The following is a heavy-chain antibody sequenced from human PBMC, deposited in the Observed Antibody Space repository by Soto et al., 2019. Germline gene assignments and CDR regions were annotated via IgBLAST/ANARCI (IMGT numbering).Heavy chain of an antibody. J-gene: IGHJ4*02. D-gene: IGHD6-13*01. Sequence: QVQLQESGPGLVKPSETLSLSCTVSGDSVSSGNYYWTWIRQPPGGGLEWIGYIHSSGTTIYNPSIKSRGIISTDASKNQFSLKLTSVTAADTAVYYCARGQQLVYFDYWGQGTLVTVSS. CDR1: GDSVSSGNYY. CDR3: ARGQQLVYFDY. V-gene: IGHV4-61*01. CDR2: IHSSGTT.